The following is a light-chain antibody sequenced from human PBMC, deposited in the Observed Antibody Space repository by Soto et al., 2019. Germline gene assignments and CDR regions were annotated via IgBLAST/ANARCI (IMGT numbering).Light chain of an antibody. J-gene: IGKJ4*01. CDR1: QSVSSSY. CDR3: QQYGSSPLT. Sequence: DIVLTQSPGTLSLSPGERATLSCRASQSVSSSYLAWYQQKPGQAPRLLIYGASIRAPGIPDRFSGSGCGTDFTLTISRLEPEDFAVYYCQQYGSSPLTFGGGTKVEIK. CDR2: GAS. V-gene: IGKV3-20*01.